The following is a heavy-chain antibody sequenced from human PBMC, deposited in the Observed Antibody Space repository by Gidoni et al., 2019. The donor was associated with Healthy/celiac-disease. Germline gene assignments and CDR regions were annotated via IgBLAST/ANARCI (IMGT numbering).Heavy chain of an antibody. CDR2: IYYSGST. D-gene: IGHD3-16*01. CDR3: ATWGLYLYYFDY. Sequence: QLQLQESGPGLVKPSETLSLTCTVSGGSISSSSYYWGWIRQPPGKGLEWIGSIYYSGSTYYNPSLKSRVTISVDTSKNQFSLKLSSVTAADTAVYYCATWGLYLYYFDYWGQGTLVTVSS. V-gene: IGHV4-39*01. J-gene: IGHJ4*02. CDR1: GGSISSSSYY.